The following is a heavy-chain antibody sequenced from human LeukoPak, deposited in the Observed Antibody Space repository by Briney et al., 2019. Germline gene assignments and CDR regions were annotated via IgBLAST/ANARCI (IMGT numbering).Heavy chain of an antibody. Sequence: GGSLRLSWGASGFTFSSHGMSWVRQAPGKGLEWVSSIGGGGTDTYYADSVKGRFTISRDNSRNTLSLQMNSLRAEDTAVYYCAKSPGYWAHDYWGQGTLVTVSS. D-gene: IGHD2-8*02. CDR1: GFTFSSHG. V-gene: IGHV3-23*01. CDR2: IGGGGTDT. J-gene: IGHJ4*02. CDR3: AKSPGYWAHDY.